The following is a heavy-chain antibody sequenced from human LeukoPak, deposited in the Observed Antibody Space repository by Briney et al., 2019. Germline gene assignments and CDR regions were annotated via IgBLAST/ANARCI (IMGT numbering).Heavy chain of an antibody. J-gene: IGHJ4*02. V-gene: IGHV1-18*01. CDR1: GYTFTSYG. CDR2: ISAYNGNT. CDR3: ARDRSAVVVVPAAILPDY. Sequence: ASVKVSCKASGYTFTSYGISWVRQAPGQRLEWMGWISAYNGNTNYAQKLQGRVTMTTDTSTSTAYMELRSLRSDDTAVYYCARDRSAVVVVPAAILPDYWGQGTLVTVSS. D-gene: IGHD2-2*02.